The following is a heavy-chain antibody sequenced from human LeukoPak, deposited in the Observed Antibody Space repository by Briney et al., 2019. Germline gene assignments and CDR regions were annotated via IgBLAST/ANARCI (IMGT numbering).Heavy chain of an antibody. J-gene: IGHJ4*02. D-gene: IGHD1-26*01. CDR1: GFTFSSYS. CDR3: ATRAPTEVDY. Sequence: GGSLRFSCAASGFTFSSYSMNWVRQAPGKGLEWVSSISSSSSYIYYADSVKGRFTISRDNAKNSLYLQMKSLRAEDTAVYYCATRAPTEVDYWGQGTLVTVSS. V-gene: IGHV3-21*01. CDR2: ISSSSSYI.